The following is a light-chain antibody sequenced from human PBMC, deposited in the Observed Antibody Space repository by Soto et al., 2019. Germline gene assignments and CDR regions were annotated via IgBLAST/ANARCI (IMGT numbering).Light chain of an antibody. Sequence: VQVTQTPSSLSASVGDRVTITFRASQGIRNDLGWYQQKPGKAPKRLIYAASSLQSGVPSRFSGSGSGTDFTLTISSLQPEDFGTYYWQEIYSTPPIPFGQGTRLEI. CDR2: AAS. J-gene: IGKJ5*01. V-gene: IGKV1-39*01. CDR3: QEIYSTPPIP. CDR1: QGIRND.